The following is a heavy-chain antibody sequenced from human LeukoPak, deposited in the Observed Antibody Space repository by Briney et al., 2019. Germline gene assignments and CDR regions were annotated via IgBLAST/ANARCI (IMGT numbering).Heavy chain of an antibody. V-gene: IGHV3-48*03. D-gene: IGHD3-10*01. CDR2: ISSSGSTI. CDR3: ARDQAPMVRGVTLYYYYYMDV. Sequence: GGSLRLSCAASGFIFSSYEMNWVRQAPGKGLEWVSYISSSGSTIYYADSVKGRFTISRDNAKNSLYLQMNSLRAEDTAVYYCARDQAPMVRGVTLYYYYYMDVWGKGTTVTVSS. J-gene: IGHJ6*03. CDR1: GFIFSSYE.